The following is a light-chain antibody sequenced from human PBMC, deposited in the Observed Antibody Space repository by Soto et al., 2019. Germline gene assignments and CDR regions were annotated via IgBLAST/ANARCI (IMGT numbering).Light chain of an antibody. Sequence: QSVLTQPPSASGTPGQRVTISCSGSSSNIGSNYVYWFHQLPGTAPTHVIYKDNQRPSGVPDRISGSNAGTSASLAISGLRPEDEADYYCAGWYDSLSGLVFGRGTKLTV. CDR2: KDN. CDR1: SSNIGSNY. CDR3: AGWYDSLSGLV. J-gene: IGLJ2*01. V-gene: IGLV1-47*01.